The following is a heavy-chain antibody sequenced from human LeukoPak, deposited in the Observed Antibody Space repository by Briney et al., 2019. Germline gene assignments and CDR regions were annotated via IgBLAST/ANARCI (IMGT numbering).Heavy chain of an antibody. V-gene: IGHV3-21*01. Sequence: GGSLRLSCAASGFTFSAYNMNWVRQAPGKGLEWVSSISSSSGYIYYADSVRGRFTVSRDNAKNSLYLQMNSLRAEDTAMYYCARDCLSCRGWSHVRHFGYWGQGTLVTVSS. CDR1: GFTFSAYN. D-gene: IGHD6-19*01. CDR2: ISSSSGYI. CDR3: ARDCLSCRGWSHVRHFGY. J-gene: IGHJ4*02.